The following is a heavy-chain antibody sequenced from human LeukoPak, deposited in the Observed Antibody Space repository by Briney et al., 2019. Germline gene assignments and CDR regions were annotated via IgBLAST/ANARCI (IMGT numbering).Heavy chain of an antibody. D-gene: IGHD2-2*01. Sequence: SETLSLTCTVSGGSIRSYYWGWIRQPPGKGLEWIGSIYYSGSTYYNPSLKSRVTISVDTSKNHFSLKLSSVTAADTAVYYCARGPTYQPIDSWGQGTLVTVSS. CDR3: ARGPTYQPIDS. CDR2: IYYSGST. V-gene: IGHV4-39*02. J-gene: IGHJ4*02. CDR1: GGSIRSYY.